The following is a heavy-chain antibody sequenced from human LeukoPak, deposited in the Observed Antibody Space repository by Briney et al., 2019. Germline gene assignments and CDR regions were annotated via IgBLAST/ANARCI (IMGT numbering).Heavy chain of an antibody. Sequence: ASVKVSCKASGYTFTSYDINWVRQATGQGLEWMGWMNPNSGNTGYAQKFQGRVTMTRSTSISTAYMELSSLRSEDTAVYYCARAGGTNGVDDYMDVWGKGTTVTVSS. D-gene: IGHD2-8*01. V-gene: IGHV1-8*01. J-gene: IGHJ6*03. CDR3: ARAGGTNGVDDYMDV. CDR1: GYTFTSYD. CDR2: MNPNSGNT.